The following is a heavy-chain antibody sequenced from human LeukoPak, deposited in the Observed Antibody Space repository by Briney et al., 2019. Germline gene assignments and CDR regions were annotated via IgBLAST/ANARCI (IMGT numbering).Heavy chain of an antibody. Sequence: GGSLRLSCAASGFTFGSYDMHWVRQAPGKGLEWVAVIWYDGSNKYYADSVKGRFTISRDISKNTLYLQMNRLRAEDTAVYYCARHKDWTFDYWGQGTLVTVSS. CDR3: ARHKDWTFDY. V-gene: IGHV3-33*01. D-gene: IGHD3/OR15-3a*01. CDR1: GFTFGSYD. CDR2: IWYDGSNK. J-gene: IGHJ4*02.